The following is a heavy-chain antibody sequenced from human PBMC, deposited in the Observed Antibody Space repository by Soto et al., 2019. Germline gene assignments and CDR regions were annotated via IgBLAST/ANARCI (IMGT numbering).Heavy chain of an antibody. D-gene: IGHD1-26*01. V-gene: IGHV4-34*01. CDR1: GGSFSGYY. J-gene: IGHJ6*03. CDR3: ASARASTKYYYYYYYMDV. Sequence: SSETLSLTCAVYGGSFSGYYWIWIRQPPGKGLEWIGEINHSGSTNYNPSLKSRVTISVDTSKNQFSLKLSSVTAADTAVYYCASARASTKYYYYYYYMDVWVKGTTVTVSS. CDR2: INHSGST.